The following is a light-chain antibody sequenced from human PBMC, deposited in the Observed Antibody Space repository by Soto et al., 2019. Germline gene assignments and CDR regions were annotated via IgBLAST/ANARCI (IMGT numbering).Light chain of an antibody. CDR2: EDN. CDR3: QFYDSSIHAV. Sequence: NFMLTQPHSVSDSPGKTVTISCTRSSGSIASNYVQWYQQRPGSAPTTVIYEDNQRPSGVPDRFSGSIDSSSNSASLTISGLKTEDEADYCFQFYDSSIHAVFGGCTQLTFL. CDR1: SGSIASNY. V-gene: IGLV6-57*04. J-gene: IGLJ7*01.